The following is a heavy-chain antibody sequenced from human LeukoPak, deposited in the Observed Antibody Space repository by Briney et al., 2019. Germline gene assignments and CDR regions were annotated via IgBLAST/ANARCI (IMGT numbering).Heavy chain of an antibody. D-gene: IGHD4-11*01. Sequence: GGSLGLSCAASGFTFSSYSMNWVRQAPGKGLEWVSYISSSSNTIYHADSVKGRFTISRDNAKSLLYLQMSSLRAEDTAVYYCAREHWDYIIDYWGQGTLVTVSS. CDR2: ISSSSNTI. CDR3: AREHWDYIIDY. V-gene: IGHV3-48*01. CDR1: GFTFSSYS. J-gene: IGHJ4*02.